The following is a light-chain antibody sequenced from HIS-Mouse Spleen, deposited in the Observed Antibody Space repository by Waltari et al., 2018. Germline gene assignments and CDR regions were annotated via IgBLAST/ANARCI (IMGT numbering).Light chain of an antibody. V-gene: IGLV3-21*03. CDR2: DDS. CDR3: QVWDSSSDHVV. Sequence: SYVLTQPPSVSVAPGKTARITCGGNNIGSKSVHWYQQKPGQAPVLVGYDDSDGPSGIPERLSGSNSGNTATLTISRVEAGDEADYYCQVWDSSSDHVVFGGGTKLTVL. CDR1: NIGSKS. J-gene: IGLJ2*01.